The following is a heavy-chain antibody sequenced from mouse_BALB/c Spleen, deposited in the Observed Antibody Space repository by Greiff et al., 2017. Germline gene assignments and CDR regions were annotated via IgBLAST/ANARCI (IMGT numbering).Heavy chain of an antibody. Sequence: EVKVVESGGGLVKPGGSLKLSCAASGFTFSSYAMSWVRQTPEKRLEWVATISSGGSYTYYPDSVKGRFTISRDNAKNTLYLQMSSLRSEDTAMYYCARQRDGYSVRFYAMDYWGQGTSVTVSS. V-gene: IGHV5-9-3*01. D-gene: IGHD2-3*01. CDR1: GFTFSSYA. CDR3: ARQRDGYSVRFYAMDY. CDR2: ISSGGSYT. J-gene: IGHJ4*01.